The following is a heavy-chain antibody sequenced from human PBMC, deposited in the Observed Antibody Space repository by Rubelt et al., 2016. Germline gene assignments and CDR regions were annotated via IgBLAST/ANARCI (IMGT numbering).Heavy chain of an antibody. CDR1: GGSISSYY. CDR2: IYYSGST. D-gene: IGHD6-13*01. J-gene: IGHJ4*02. V-gene: IGHV4-59*08. Sequence: QVQLQESGPGLVKPSETLSLTCTVSGGSISSYYWSWIRQPPGKGLEWIGYIYYSGSTNYNPSLKSRVTISVDTSKNQFSLKLSSVTAADTAVYYCASPYSKSDYWGQGTLVTVSS. CDR3: ASPYSKSDY.